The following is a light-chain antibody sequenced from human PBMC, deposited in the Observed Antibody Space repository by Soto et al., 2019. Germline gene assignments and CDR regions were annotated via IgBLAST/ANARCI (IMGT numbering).Light chain of an antibody. CDR1: QGITNW. CDR2: DVS. J-gene: IGKJ1*01. V-gene: IGKV1-5*01. CDR3: QQYNTYSSWT. Sequence: DTQMTQSPSSVSASVGDRVTITCRASQGITNWLAGYQQKPGKAPNLLIYDVSRLESGVPSRFSGSGYGTDFTLTISSLQADDFATYYCQQYNTYSSWTFGQGTKVDIK.